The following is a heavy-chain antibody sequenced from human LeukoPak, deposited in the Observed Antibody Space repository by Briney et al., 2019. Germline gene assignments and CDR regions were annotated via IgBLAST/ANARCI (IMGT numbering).Heavy chain of an antibody. Sequence: GGSLRLSCAASGFTFSSYSMNWVRQAPGKGLEWVSYISSSSSTIYYADSVKGRFTISRDNAKNSLYLQMNSLRAEDTAVYHCASGPPIAAAGYFDYWGQGTLVTVSS. CDR3: ASGPPIAAAGYFDY. V-gene: IGHV3-48*01. CDR1: GFTFSSYS. J-gene: IGHJ4*02. CDR2: ISSSSSTI. D-gene: IGHD6-13*01.